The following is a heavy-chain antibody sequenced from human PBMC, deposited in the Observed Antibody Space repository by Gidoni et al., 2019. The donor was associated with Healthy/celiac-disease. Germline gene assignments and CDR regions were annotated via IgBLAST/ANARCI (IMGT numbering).Heavy chain of an antibody. V-gene: IGHV1-58*02. J-gene: IGHJ3*02. CDR1: GFTFTSSA. CDR3: AAVYYYDSSGYSTGAFDI. D-gene: IGHD3-22*01. CDR2: IVVGSGNT. Sequence: QMQLVQSGPEVKKPGTSVKVSCKASGFTFTSSAMQWVRQARGQRLEWIGWIVVGSGNTNYAQKFQERVTITRDMSTSTAYMELSSLRSEDTAVYYCAAVYYYDSSGYSTGAFDIWGQGTMVTVSS.